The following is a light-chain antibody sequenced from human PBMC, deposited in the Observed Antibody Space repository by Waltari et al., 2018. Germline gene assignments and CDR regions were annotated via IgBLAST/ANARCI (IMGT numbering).Light chain of an antibody. V-gene: IGLV2-8*01. CDR1: SSDIGDYNF. CDR2: EVS. J-gene: IGLJ3*02. Sequence: QSALTQPPSASGSPGQSVTISCTGTSSDIGDYNFVSWYQQHPGKAPKVLIYEVSKRPSGVPDGFSGSKSGNTASLTVSGLQAEDEADYYCSSHAGSWVFGGGTKLTVL. CDR3: SSHAGSWV.